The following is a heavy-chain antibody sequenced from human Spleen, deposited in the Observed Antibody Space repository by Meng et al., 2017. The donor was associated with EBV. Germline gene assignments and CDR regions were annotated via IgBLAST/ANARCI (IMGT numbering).Heavy chain of an antibody. CDR2: IKNNTVNP. Sequence: QVQLEQSGPALQKTGASVKVSCKPSGYTFTSYPMNWVRQAPGQGLEWMGLIKNNTVNPTYAQSFTGRFVFSLDTSVSTAYLQISSLKAEDTAVYYCARGDSSGWYVFDYWGQGPLVTVAS. J-gene: IGHJ4*02. D-gene: IGHD6-19*01. CDR3: ARGDSSGWYVFDY. V-gene: IGHV7-4-1*02. CDR1: GYTFTSYP.